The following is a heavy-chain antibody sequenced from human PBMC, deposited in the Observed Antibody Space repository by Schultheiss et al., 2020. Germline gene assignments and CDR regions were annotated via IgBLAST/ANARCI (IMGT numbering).Heavy chain of an antibody. J-gene: IGHJ3*02. CDR2: IYYSGST. D-gene: IGHD5-24*01. CDR3: ARADGPKANDAFDI. V-gene: IGHV4-59*12. Sequence: SQTLSLTCTVSGGSISSYYWSWIRQPPGKGLEWIGYIYYSGSTNYNPSLKSRVTISVDTSKNQFSLKLSSVTAADTAVYYCARADGPKANDAFDIWGQGTMVTVS. CDR1: GGSISSYY.